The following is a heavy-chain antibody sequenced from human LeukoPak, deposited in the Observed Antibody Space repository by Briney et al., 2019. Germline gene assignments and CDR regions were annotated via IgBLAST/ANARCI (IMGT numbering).Heavy chain of an antibody. CDR3: CHFPKYSSGWSDEDY. Sequence: SGTLSLTCAVSGGSFSSDNWWSWDRQPPGKGLEWIGEVFHSGSTNYNPSLKSRVTISVDKSKSQFSLKLNSVTAADTAVYYCCHFPKYSSGWSDEDYWGQGTLVAVSS. CDR1: GGSFSSDNW. J-gene: IGHJ4*02. D-gene: IGHD6-19*01. CDR2: VFHSGST. V-gene: IGHV4-4*02.